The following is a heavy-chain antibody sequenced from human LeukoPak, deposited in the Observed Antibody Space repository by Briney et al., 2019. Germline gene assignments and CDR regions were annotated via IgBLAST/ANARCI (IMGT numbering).Heavy chain of an antibody. J-gene: IGHJ4*02. Sequence: SETLSLTCTASGRSLSSTSYYWGWVRQPPGRGLEWIGGIIYSHNTKYNPSLKSRHTISVDTTKNQFSLKLTSVTAADTAVFFCVGHFHGSGYVVELWGQGTLVTVSS. CDR2: IIYSHNT. CDR1: GRSLSSTSYY. CDR3: VGHFHGSGYVVEL. D-gene: IGHD6-13*01. V-gene: IGHV4-39*01.